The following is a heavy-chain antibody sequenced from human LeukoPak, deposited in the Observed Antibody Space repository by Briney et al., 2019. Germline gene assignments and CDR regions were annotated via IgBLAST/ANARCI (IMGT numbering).Heavy chain of an antibody. CDR1: GFIFSHYD. J-gene: IGHJ3*01. CDR3: AKIVRRAFDV. V-gene: IGHV3-23*01. D-gene: IGHD6-6*01. CDR2: IITSGAIT. Sequence: GGSLRLSCAASGFIFSHYDRSWVRQAPGKGLEWVSGIITSGAITYYADSVKGRFTISRDNSKDTLYLQMNSLRAEDTALYYCAKIVRRAFDVWGQGTMVTVSS.